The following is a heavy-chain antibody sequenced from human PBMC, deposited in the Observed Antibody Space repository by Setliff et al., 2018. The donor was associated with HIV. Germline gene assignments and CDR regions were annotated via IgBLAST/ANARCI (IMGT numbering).Heavy chain of an antibody. Sequence: HPGGSLRLSCAASGFTFISYAMSWVRQAPGKGLEWVSTISASGNSPYYVDSVKGRFTISRDNARKSVYLQIDSLRAEDTAVYYCARDRGYDLDYFDYWGQGTLVTVSS. CDR3: ARDRGYDLDYFDY. D-gene: IGHD5-12*01. CDR2: ISASGNSP. V-gene: IGHV3-23*01. CDR1: GFTFISYA. J-gene: IGHJ4*02.